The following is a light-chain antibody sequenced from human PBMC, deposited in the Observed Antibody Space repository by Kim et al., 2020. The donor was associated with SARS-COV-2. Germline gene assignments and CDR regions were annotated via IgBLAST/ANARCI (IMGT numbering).Light chain of an antibody. CDR1: QDISNY. J-gene: IGKJ4*01. CDR3: QQYDNLFLT. CDR2: AAS. V-gene: IGKV1-33*01. Sequence: DIQMTQSPSSLSASVGDRVTITCQASQDISNYLNWYQQKPGKAPKLLIYAASNLETGVPSRFSGSGSGTDFTFTISSLQPEDIATYYCQQYDNLFLTFGGGTKVDIK.